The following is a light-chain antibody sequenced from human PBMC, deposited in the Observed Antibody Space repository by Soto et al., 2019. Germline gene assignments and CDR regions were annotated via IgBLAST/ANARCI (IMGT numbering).Light chain of an antibody. CDR1: QSVGNN. Sequence: EVVLTQSPATLSVSPGERATLSCRTSQSVGNNLAWYQQKPGQAPRLLMYGAFIRAPGLPVRFSGSGSGTEFTLTISSLQSDDFAIYYCQHYNKWPPMFTVGQGTKVDIK. CDR3: QHYNKWPPMFT. J-gene: IGKJ2*01. CDR2: GAF. V-gene: IGKV3-15*01.